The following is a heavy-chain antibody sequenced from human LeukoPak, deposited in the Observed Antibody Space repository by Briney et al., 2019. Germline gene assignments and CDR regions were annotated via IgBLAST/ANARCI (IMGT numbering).Heavy chain of an antibody. D-gene: IGHD2-21*02. CDR3: ARRGDSDFRIF. V-gene: IGHV5-51*01. CDR1: GYSFTSYW. Sequence: GESLKISCRGSGYSFTSYWIGWVRQMPGKGLEWMGIIYPGDSDTKYSPPFQGQVTISADKSISTAYLQWSSLEASDTAIYYCARRGDSDFRIFWGQGTLVTVSS. CDR2: IYPGDSDT. J-gene: IGHJ4*02.